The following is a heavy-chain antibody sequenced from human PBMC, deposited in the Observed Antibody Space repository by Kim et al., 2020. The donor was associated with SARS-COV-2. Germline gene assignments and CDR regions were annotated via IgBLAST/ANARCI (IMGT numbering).Heavy chain of an antibody. V-gene: IGHV4-31*03. Sequence: SETLSLTCTVSGGSISSGGYYWSWIRQHPGKGLEWIGYIYYSGSTYYNPSLKSRVTISVDTSKNQFSLKLSSVTAADTAVYYCARLRAIVATIHVPPARWFDPWGQGTLVTVSS. CDR3: ARLRAIVATIHVPPARWFDP. J-gene: IGHJ5*02. D-gene: IGHD5-12*01. CDR2: IYYSGST. CDR1: GGSISSGGYY.